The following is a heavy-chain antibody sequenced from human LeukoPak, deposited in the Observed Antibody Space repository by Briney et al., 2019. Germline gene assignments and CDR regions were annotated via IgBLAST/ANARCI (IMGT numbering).Heavy chain of an antibody. CDR1: GFTFKTYG. D-gene: IGHD3-10*01. V-gene: IGHV3-30*02. Sequence: SGGSLRLSCAASGFTFKTYGMHWVRQAPGKGLDWVAFIEKDGSNKYYADSVKGRFTISRDNSKNTLYLQMNSLRAEDTAVYYCAKTGLGITMVRGVILIDYWGQGTLVTVSS. CDR3: AKTGLGITMVRGVILIDY. CDR2: IEKDGSNK. J-gene: IGHJ4*02.